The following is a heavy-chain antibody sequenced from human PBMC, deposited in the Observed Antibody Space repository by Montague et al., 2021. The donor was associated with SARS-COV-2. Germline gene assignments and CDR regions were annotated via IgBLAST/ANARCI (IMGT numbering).Heavy chain of an antibody. CDR1: GGSISNSSNY. J-gene: IGHJ5*02. D-gene: IGHD3-10*01. V-gene: IGHV4-39*01. CDR2: IYYSGST. CDR3: ARLVWFGELSSENWFDP. Sequence: SETLSLPCTVSGGSISNSSNYWGWIRQPPGKGLEWIGSIYYSGSTYYNSSLKSRVTISVDTSKNQFSLKLNSVTAADTAVYYCARLVWFGELSSENWFDPWGQGTLVTVSS.